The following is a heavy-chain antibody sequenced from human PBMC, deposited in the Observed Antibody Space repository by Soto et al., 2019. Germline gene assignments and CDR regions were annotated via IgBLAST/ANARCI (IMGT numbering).Heavy chain of an antibody. D-gene: IGHD7-27*01. CDR3: ARDPQLGTGLNWFDP. Sequence: SETLSLTCTVSGGSISSYYWIWIRQPPGKGLEWIGYIYYSGSTNYNPSLKSRVTISVDTSKNQFSLKLSSVTAADTAVYYCARDPQLGTGLNWFDPWGQGTLVTVSS. CDR2: IYYSGST. V-gene: IGHV4-59*01. J-gene: IGHJ5*02. CDR1: GGSISSYY.